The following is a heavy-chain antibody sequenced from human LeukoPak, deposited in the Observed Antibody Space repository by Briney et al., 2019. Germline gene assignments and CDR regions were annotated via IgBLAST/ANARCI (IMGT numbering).Heavy chain of an antibody. Sequence: PSETLSLTCTVSGGSITSTIYYWSWIRQPPGKGLEWIGEINHSGSTNYNPSLKSRVTISVDTSKNQFSLKLSSVTAADTAVYYCARVYYYGSAPDYWGQGTLVTVSS. D-gene: IGHD3-10*01. CDR3: ARVYYYGSAPDY. J-gene: IGHJ4*02. V-gene: IGHV4-39*07. CDR1: GGSITSTIYY. CDR2: INHSGST.